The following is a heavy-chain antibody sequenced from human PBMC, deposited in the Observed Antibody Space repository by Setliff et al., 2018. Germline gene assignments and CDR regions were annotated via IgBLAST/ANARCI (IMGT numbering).Heavy chain of an antibody. CDR2: IFSGGSSA. D-gene: IGHD3-3*01. CDR1: GFTFNNYA. CDR3: AKAASPLFGILGVEYHFDS. J-gene: IGHJ4*02. V-gene: IGHV3-23*03. Sequence: GGSLRLSCAASGFTFNNYAVSWVRQAPGKGLEWVSTIFSGGSSAYYADSVKGRFTISRDNSKSTLYLQMNSLRAEDTAVYFCAKAASPLFGILGVEYHFDSWGQGKLVTVSS.